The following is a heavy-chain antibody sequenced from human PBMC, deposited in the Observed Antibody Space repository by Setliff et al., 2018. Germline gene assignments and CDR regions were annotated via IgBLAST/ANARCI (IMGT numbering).Heavy chain of an antibody. Sequence: ASETLSLTCSVSGGAVSGDYWTWIRQPPGKGLEYIGYINYSGSTNYNPSLKSRVTISGDTSKNQVSLRLSSVTAADTAVYYCVRMSGFLYMDVWGKGTTVTVSS. CDR2: INYSGST. D-gene: IGHD3-3*01. J-gene: IGHJ6*03. V-gene: IGHV4-59*08. CDR1: GGAVSGDY. CDR3: VRMSGFLYMDV.